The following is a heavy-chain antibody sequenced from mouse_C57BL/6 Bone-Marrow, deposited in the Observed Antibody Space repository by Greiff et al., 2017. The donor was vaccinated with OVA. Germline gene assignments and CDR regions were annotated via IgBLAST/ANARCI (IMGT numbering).Heavy chain of an antibody. D-gene: IGHD2-4*01. J-gene: IGHJ3*01. Sequence: DVMLVESGGGLVKPGGSLKLSCAASGITFSSYAMSWVRQTPEKRLEWVATISDGGSYTYYPDNVKGRFTISRDNAKNNLYLQMSHLKSEDTAMYYCARVDYDWFAYWGQGTLVTVSA. CDR1: GITFSSYA. CDR2: ISDGGSYT. V-gene: IGHV5-4*03. CDR3: ARVDYDWFAY.